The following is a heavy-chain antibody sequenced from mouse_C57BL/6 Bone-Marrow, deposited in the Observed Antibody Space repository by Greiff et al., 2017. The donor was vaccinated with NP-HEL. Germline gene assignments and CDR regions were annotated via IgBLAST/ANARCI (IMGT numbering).Heavy chain of an antibody. V-gene: IGHV1-5*01. CDR3: TRAYSNYGAWFAY. J-gene: IGHJ3*01. CDR1: GYTFTSYW. D-gene: IGHD2-5*01. CDR2: IYPGNSDT. Sequence: EVQLQQSGTVLARPGASVKMSCKTSGYTFTSYWMHWVKQRPGQGLEWIGAIYPGNSDTSYNQKFKGKAKLTAVTSASTAYMERSSLTNEDSAVYYCTRAYSNYGAWFAYWGQGTLVTVSA.